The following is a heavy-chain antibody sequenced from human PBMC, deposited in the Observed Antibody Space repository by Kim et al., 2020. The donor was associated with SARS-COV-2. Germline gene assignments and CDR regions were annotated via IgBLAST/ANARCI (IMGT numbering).Heavy chain of an antibody. CDR1: GGSFSGYY. D-gene: IGHD3-3*01. Sequence: SETLSLTCAVYGGSFSGYYWSWIRQPPGKGLEWIGEINHSGSTNYNPSLKSRVTISVDTSKNQFSLKLSSVTAADTAVYYCARGDTANVRFLEWLFRSHGGLDYWGQGTLVTVSS. V-gene: IGHV4-34*01. CDR2: INHSGST. J-gene: IGHJ4*02. CDR3: ARGDTANVRFLEWLFRSHGGLDY.